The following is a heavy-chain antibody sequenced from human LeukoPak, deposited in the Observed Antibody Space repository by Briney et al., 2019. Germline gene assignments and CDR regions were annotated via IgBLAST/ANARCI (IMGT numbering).Heavy chain of an antibody. CDR1: GGSISSYY. V-gene: IGHV4-59*01. D-gene: IGHD3-10*01. J-gene: IGHJ5*02. Sequence: SETLSLTCTVSGGSISSYYWSWIRQPPGKGLEWIGYIYYSGSTNYNPSLKSRVTISVDTSKNQFSLKLSSVTAADTAVYYCAREINYYGSGSYYKHPLSNWFDPWGQGTLVTVSS. CDR3: AREINYYGSGSYYKHPLSNWFDP. CDR2: IYYSGST.